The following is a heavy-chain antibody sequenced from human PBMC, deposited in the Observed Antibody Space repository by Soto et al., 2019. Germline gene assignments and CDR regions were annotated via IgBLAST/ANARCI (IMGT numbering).Heavy chain of an antibody. V-gene: IGHV3-23*01. CDR3: VRGVDDEDRAAAPWFFFEN. Sequence: GASLILSSAASQFTFNTYAISWVRQSPGKGLDCVSLISGSGGSTYYADSVKGRFTISRDNAKNSLYLQMYSLRAEDTAVYYCVRGVDDEDRAAAPWFFFENWGQGTPVTVSS. CDR2: ISGSGGST. D-gene: IGHD6-25*01. J-gene: IGHJ4*02. CDR1: QFTFNTYA.